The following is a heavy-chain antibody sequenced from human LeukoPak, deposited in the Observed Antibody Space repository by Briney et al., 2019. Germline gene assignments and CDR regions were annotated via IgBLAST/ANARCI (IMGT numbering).Heavy chain of an antibody. CDR3: AKPRTTSSGWYHFDY. CDR2: ISWNSDSV. CDR1: GFTFDDYA. Sequence: GGSLRLSCEASGFTFDDYAMHWVRQAPGKGLEWAAGISWNSDSVGYADSVKGRFTISRYNAKNSLYLQMSSLRAEDTALYYCAKPRTTSSGWYHFDYWGQGTLVTVSS. V-gene: IGHV3-9*01. J-gene: IGHJ4*02. D-gene: IGHD6-19*01.